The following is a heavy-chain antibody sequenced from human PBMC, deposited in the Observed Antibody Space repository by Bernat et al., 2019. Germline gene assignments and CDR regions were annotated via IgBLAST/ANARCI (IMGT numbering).Heavy chain of an antibody. J-gene: IGHJ6*02. D-gene: IGHD1-26*01. CDR3: AKDRWSGVGALRYYYGMDV. CDR2: ISYDGSNK. V-gene: IGHV3-30*18. Sequence: QVQLVESGGGVVQPGRSLRLSCAASGFTFSSYGMHWVRQAPGKGLEWVAVISYDGSNKYYVDSVKGRFTISRDNSKNTLYLQMNSLRAEDTAVYYCAKDRWSGVGALRYYYGMDVWGQGTTFTVSS. CDR1: GFTFSSYG.